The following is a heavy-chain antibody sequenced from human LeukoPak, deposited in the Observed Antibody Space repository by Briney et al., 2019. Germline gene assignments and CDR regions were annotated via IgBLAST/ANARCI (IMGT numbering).Heavy chain of an antibody. CDR1: GFTFSSYS. J-gene: IGHJ4*02. Sequence: GGSLRLSCAASGFTFSSYSMNWVRQAPGKGLEWVSYISSSSSTIYYADSVKGRFTISRDNAKNSLYLQMNSLRAEDTAVYYCARAGYYDFWSGYNYFDYWGQGTLVTVSS. CDR3: ARAGYYDFWSGYNYFDY. D-gene: IGHD3-3*01. CDR2: ISSSSSTI. V-gene: IGHV3-48*01.